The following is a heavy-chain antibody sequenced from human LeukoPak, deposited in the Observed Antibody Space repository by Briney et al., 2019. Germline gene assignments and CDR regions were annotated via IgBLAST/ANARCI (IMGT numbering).Heavy chain of an antibody. D-gene: IGHD6-13*01. CDR1: GDSISSYY. CDR3: ARVLAAAGTPPYYYYGMDV. J-gene: IGHJ6*02. V-gene: IGHV4-59*01. CDR2: IYYSGST. Sequence: SETLSLTCTVSGDSISSYYWSWLRQPPGKGLEWLGYIYYSGSTNYNPSLKSRVTISVDTSKNQFSLKLISVTAADTAVYYCARVLAAAGTPPYYYYGMDVWGQGTTVTVSS.